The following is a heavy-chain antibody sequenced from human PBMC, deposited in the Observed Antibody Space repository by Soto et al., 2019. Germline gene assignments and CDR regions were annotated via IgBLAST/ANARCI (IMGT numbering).Heavy chain of an antibody. CDR3: ATTRGTNIVVVPAAISYYYYGMDV. D-gene: IGHD2-2*01. CDR2: IDPSDSYT. V-gene: IGHV5-10-1*01. J-gene: IGHJ6*02. Sequence: GESLKISCKGSGYSFTSYCISWVRQMPGKGLEWMGRIDPSDSYTNYSPSFQGHVTISADKSISTAYLQWSSLKASDTAMYYCATTRGTNIVVVPAAISYYYYGMDVWGQGNTVTVSS. CDR1: GYSFTSYC.